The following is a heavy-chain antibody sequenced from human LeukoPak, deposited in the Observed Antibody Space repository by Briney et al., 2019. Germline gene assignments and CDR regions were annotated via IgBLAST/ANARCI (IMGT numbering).Heavy chain of an antibody. CDR2: IWYDGSNK. Sequence: PGRSLRLSCAASGFTFSSYGMHWVRQAPGKGLEWVAVIWYDGSNKYYADSVKGRFTISRDNSKNTLCLQMNSLRAEDTAVYYCARDLAPYCSGGSCVPQFDYWGQGTLVTVSS. CDR1: GFTFSSYG. CDR3: ARDLAPYCSGGSCVPQFDY. V-gene: IGHV3-33*01. J-gene: IGHJ4*02. D-gene: IGHD2-15*01.